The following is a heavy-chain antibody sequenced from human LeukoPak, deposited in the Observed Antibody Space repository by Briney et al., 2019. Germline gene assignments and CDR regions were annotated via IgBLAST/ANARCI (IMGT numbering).Heavy chain of an antibody. J-gene: IGHJ4*02. D-gene: IGHD6-19*01. Sequence: GGSLRLSCAASGFTFSSYSMNWVRQAPGKGLEWVSYISSSGSTIYYADSVKGRFTISRDNAKNSLYLQMNSLRAEDTAVYYCARDRLYYFDYWGQGTLVTVSS. CDR1: GFTFSSYS. CDR2: ISSSGSTI. V-gene: IGHV3-48*04. CDR3: ARDRLYYFDY.